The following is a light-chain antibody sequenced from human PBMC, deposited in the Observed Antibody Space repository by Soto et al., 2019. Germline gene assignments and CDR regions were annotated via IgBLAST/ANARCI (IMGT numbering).Light chain of an antibody. V-gene: IGKV1-5*03. J-gene: IGKJ1*01. CDR2: KAS. CDR1: QTISSW. CDR3: QHYNSYSEA. Sequence: DIQMTQSPSTLTGTVGDRVTITCRASQTISSWLAWYQQKPGKAPKLLIYKASTLKSGVPSRFSVIGSGTEFTLTISSLQPDDFATYYCQHYNSYSEAFGQGTKVELK.